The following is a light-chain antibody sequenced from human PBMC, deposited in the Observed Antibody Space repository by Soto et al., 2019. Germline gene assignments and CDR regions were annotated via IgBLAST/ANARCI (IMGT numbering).Light chain of an antibody. CDR2: DAS. V-gene: IGKV1-5*01. CDR1: QSISSW. J-gene: IGKJ1*01. CDR3: QQINTYPT. Sequence: DIQMTQSPSTLSAFVGDRVTITCRASQSISSWLAWYQQKPGKAPKLLIYDASILQSGVPSRFSGSGSETEFTPIISKLQPDDSVTYYYQQINTYPTFGQGTKVEIK.